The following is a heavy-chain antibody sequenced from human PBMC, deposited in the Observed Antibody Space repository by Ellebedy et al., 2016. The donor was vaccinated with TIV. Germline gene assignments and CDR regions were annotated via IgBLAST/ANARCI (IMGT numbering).Heavy chain of an antibody. CDR1: GGSFIGYY. V-gene: IGHV4-34*01. CDR2: VSHSGNT. Sequence: GSLRLSCRVHGGSFIGYYWNWIRQSPEKGLEWIGEVSHSGNTNYNPSLKSRVTISLDTSENQFSLKLSSVTAADTAVYYCARSDTMTTRVPFDYWGQGTLVTVSS. D-gene: IGHD4-17*01. CDR3: ARSDTMTTRVPFDY. J-gene: IGHJ4*02.